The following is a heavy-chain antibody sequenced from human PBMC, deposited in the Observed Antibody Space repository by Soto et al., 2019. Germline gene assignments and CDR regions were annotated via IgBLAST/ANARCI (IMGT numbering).Heavy chain of an antibody. CDR2: INAGNGNT. J-gene: IGHJ4*02. CDR1: GYTFTSYA. Sequence: ASVKVSCKASGYTFTSYAMHWVRQAPGQRLEWMGWINAGNGNTKYSQKFQGRVTITRDTSASTAYMELSSLRSEDTAVYYCARVGVCTNGVCPYYWGKETLVTVPS. CDR3: ARVGVCTNGVCPYY. V-gene: IGHV1-3*01. D-gene: IGHD2-8*01.